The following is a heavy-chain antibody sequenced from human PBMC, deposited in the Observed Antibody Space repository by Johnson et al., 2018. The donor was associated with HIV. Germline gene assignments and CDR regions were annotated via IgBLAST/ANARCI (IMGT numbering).Heavy chain of an antibody. CDR1: GFTFSSYD. D-gene: IGHD2-15*01. Sequence: VQLVESGGGLVQPGGSLRLSCAASGFTFSSYDIHWVRQATGKGLESVSPIGPAADTYYPGSVKGRFTISRDNSKNTLYLQMNSLRAEDTAVYYCARVARQDGWWFDAFDIWGQGTMVTVSS. CDR2: IGPAADT. V-gene: IGHV3-13*01. J-gene: IGHJ3*02. CDR3: ARVARQDGWWFDAFDI.